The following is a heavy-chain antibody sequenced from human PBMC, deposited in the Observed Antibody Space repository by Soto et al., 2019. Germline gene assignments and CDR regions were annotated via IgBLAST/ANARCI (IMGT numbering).Heavy chain of an antibody. D-gene: IGHD6-19*01. CDR1: GFTFSDYT. CDR2: ISYDESNK. Sequence: PGGSLRLSCAASGFTFSDYTMHWVRQAPGKGLEWVAVISYDESNKYYADSVKGRFTISRDNSKNTLYLQMNSLRAEDTAVYYCAREDSSTWTLDYWGQGTLVTVSS. V-gene: IGHV3-30-3*01. CDR3: AREDSSTWTLDY. J-gene: IGHJ4*02.